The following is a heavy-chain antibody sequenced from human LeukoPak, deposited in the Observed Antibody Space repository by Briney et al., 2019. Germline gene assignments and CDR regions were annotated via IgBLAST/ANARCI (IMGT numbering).Heavy chain of an antibody. D-gene: IGHD3-9*01. CDR3: TRDLMDYDVSTGLHHYYMDV. V-gene: IGHV3-30-3*01. CDR1: GFTFSSYA. J-gene: IGHJ6*02. Sequence: GGSLRLSCAASGFTFSSYAMHWVRQAPGKGLEWVAVISYDGSNKYYADSVKGRFTISRDNSKNTLYLQMNSLRAEDTAVYYCTRDLMDYDVSTGLHHYYMDVWGQGTTVTVSS. CDR2: ISYDGSNK.